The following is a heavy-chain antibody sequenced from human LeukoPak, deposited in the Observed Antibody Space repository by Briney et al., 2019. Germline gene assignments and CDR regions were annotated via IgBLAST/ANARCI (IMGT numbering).Heavy chain of an antibody. CDR1: GDSVSSNSAA. CDR3: ARDSNVLLWFGELLSPYYYCYGMDV. V-gene: IGHV6-1*01. CDR2: TYYRSKWYN. Sequence: SQTLSLTYAISGDSVSSNSAAWNWIRQSPSRGLEWLGRTYYRSKWYNDYAVSVKSRVTINPDTSKNQFSLQLNSVTPEDTAVYYCARDSNVLLWFGELLSPYYYCYGMDVWGQGTTVTVSS. J-gene: IGHJ6*02. D-gene: IGHD3-10*01.